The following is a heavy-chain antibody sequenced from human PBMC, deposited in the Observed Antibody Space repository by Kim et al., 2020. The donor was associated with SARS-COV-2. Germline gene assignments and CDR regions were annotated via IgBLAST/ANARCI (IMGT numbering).Heavy chain of an antibody. D-gene: IGHD2-15*01. Sequence: SRVTISVDTSKNQFSLRLSSVTAADTAVYYCARQKVRAGIVVVVAATLDPWGQGTLVTVSS. CDR3: ARQKVRAGIVVVVAATLDP. J-gene: IGHJ5*02. V-gene: IGHV4-39*01.